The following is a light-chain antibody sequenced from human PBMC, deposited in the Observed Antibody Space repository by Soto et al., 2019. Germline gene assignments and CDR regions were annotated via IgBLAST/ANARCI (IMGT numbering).Light chain of an antibody. CDR3: QQYNNWPPSII. CDR1: ESVSSN. CDR2: GAS. Sequence: GMSKSPATLSVYTGERATLSCRASESVSSNLAWYQQRPGQAPRLLIYGASTRATDTPVRFRGSGSGTEFTLTISSLQSEDFAVYYCQQYNNWPPSIIFGQVRRLEIK. V-gene: IGKV3-15*01. J-gene: IGKJ5*01.